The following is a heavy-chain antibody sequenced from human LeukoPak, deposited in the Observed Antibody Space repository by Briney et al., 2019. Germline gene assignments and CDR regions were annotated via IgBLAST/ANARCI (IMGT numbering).Heavy chain of an antibody. D-gene: IGHD1-1*01. V-gene: IGHV3-23*01. J-gene: IGHJ6*03. CDR3: AKVTTGYYYYMDV. CDR1: GFTFSSYA. Sequence: PGGSLRLSCAASGFTFSSYAMSWVRQAPGKGQEWVSGIGGSGAGTYYADSVKGRFTISRDNSKNTLSLQMNSLRAEDTALYYCAKVTTGYYYYMDVWGKGTTVTVSS. CDR2: IGGSGAGT.